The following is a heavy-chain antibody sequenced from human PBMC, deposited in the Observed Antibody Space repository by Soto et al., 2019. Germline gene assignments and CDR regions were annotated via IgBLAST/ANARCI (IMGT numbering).Heavy chain of an antibody. V-gene: IGHV3-74*01. CDR3: ARGDTAMVTQSLDY. CDR1: GFTFSSYG. CDR2: INSDGSSA. Sequence: GGSLRLSCAASGFTFSSYGMHWVRQAPGKGLVWVSRINSDGSSASYADSVKGRFTISRDNAKNTLYLQMNSLRAEDTAVYYCARGDTAMVTQSLDYWGQGTLVTVSS. D-gene: IGHD5-18*01. J-gene: IGHJ4*02.